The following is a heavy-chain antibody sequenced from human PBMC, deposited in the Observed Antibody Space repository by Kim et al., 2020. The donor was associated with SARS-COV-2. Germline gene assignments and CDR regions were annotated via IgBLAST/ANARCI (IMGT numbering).Heavy chain of an antibody. V-gene: IGHV3-23*01. CDR1: GFTFSSYA. Sequence: GGSLRLSCAASGFTFSSYAMSWVRQAPGKGLEWVSAISGSGGSTYYADSVKGRFTISRDNSKNTLYLQMNSLRAEDTAVYYCAKVEIGITGTTGAFDIWGQGTMVTVSS. D-gene: IGHD1-20*01. CDR3: AKVEIGITGTTGAFDI. J-gene: IGHJ3*02. CDR2: ISGSGGST.